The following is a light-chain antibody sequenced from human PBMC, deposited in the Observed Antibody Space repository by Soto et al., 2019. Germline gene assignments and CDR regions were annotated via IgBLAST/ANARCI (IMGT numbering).Light chain of an antibody. CDR3: AAWDDSLNGYV. Sequence: QSVLTQPPSASGTPGQRVTISCSGRSSNIGSNTVNWYQQLPGTDPKLLIYSNNQRPSGVPDRLSGSQSGTSASLAISGLQSEDEADYYCAAWDDSLNGYVFGTGTKVTVL. CDR1: SSNIGSNT. V-gene: IGLV1-44*01. CDR2: SNN. J-gene: IGLJ1*01.